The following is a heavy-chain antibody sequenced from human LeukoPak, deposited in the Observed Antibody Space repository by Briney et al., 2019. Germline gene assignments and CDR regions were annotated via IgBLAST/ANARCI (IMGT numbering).Heavy chain of an antibody. V-gene: IGHV3-21*01. Sequence: GSLRLSCAASGFTFSSYSMNWVRQAPGKGLEWVSSISSSSSYIYYADSVKGRFTISRDNAKNSLYLQMNSLRAEDTAVYYCARSNSGSYYVYYYYYMDVWGKGTTVTVSS. J-gene: IGHJ6*03. CDR2: ISSSSSYI. D-gene: IGHD1-26*01. CDR1: GFTFSSYS. CDR3: ARSNSGSYYVYYYYYMDV.